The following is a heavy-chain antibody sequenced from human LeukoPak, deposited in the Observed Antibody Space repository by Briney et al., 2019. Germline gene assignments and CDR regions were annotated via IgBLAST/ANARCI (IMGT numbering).Heavy chain of an antibody. CDR2: ISTGSSDI. D-gene: IGHD6-13*01. J-gene: IGHJ6*02. CDR3: ARDAFASSWPNYYYGMDV. V-gene: IGHV3-21*01. Sequence: GGSLRLSCAASGFTLSTYSMNWVRQAPGKGLEWVSSISTGSSDIYYADSVKGRLTISRDNAKNSLYLQMNSLRVEDTAVYYCARDAFASSWPNYYYGMDVWGQGTTVTVSS. CDR1: GFTLSTYS.